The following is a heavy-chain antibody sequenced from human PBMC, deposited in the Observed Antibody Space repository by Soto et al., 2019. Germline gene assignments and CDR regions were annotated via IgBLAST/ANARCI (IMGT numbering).Heavy chain of an antibody. CDR3: ARVERQQLFVYYYYGMDV. D-gene: IGHD6-13*01. Sequence: ASVKVSCKASGYTFTSYGISWVRQAPGQGLEWMGWISAYNGNTNYAQKLQGRVTMTTDTSTSTAYMELRSLRSDDTAVYYCARVERQQLFVYYYYGMDVWGQGTTVTVSS. CDR1: GYTFTSYG. CDR2: ISAYNGNT. J-gene: IGHJ6*02. V-gene: IGHV1-18*01.